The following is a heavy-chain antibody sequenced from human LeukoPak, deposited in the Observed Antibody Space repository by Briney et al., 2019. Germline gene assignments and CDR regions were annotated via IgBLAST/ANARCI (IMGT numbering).Heavy chain of an antibody. CDR2: INHSGST. V-gene: IGHV4-34*01. D-gene: IGHD5-12*01. CDR3: ARGRWLRSSFDY. CDR1: GGSFSGYY. Sequence: SETLSLTCAVYGGSFSGYYWSWIRQPPGKGLEWIGEINHSGSTNYNPSLKSRVTISVDTSKNQFSLKLSSVTAADTAVYYCARGRWLRSSFDYWGQETLVTVSS. J-gene: IGHJ4*02.